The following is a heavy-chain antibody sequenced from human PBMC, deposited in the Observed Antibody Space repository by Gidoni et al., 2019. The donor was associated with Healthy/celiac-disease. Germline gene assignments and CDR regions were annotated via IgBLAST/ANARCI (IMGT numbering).Heavy chain of an antibody. V-gene: IGHV3-48*04. J-gene: IGHJ4*02. CDR3: VIARYSSGWSTGDYFDY. CDR1: GFTFSSYS. D-gene: IGHD6-19*01. CDR2: ISSSSSTI. Sequence: EVQLVESGGGLVQHGGSLRLSCAASGFTFSSYSMTWVRQAPGTGLEWVSYISSSSSTIYYADSVKGRFTISRDNAKNSLYLQMNSLRAEDTAVYYCVIARYSSGWSTGDYFDYWGQGTLVTVSS.